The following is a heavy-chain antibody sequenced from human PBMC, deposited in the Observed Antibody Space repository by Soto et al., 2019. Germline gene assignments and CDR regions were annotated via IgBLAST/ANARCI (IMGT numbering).Heavy chain of an antibody. D-gene: IGHD2-15*01. J-gene: IGHJ4*02. CDR3: VLGYCSGGHWCYLDY. CDR1: GITFSSYG. V-gene: IGHV3-30*03. Sequence: VKLVESGGGVVQPGRSLRLSCAVSGITFSSYGMHWVRQAPGKGPEWLGAISNDGSNKYYADSVKGRFTISRDNSKNTLDLYMDSLRPEDTAVFYCVLGYCSGGHWCYLDYWGRGTLVTVSP. CDR2: ISNDGSNK.